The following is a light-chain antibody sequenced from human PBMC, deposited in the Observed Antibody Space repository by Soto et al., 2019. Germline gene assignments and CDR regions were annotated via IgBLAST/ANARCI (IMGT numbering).Light chain of an antibody. J-gene: IGKJ3*01. CDR3: QHGSYWPFT. CDR1: QSVSNY. CDR2: DAS. Sequence: EIVLTQSPATLSLSPGERATLSCRASQSVSNYLTWYQQKPGQSPRLLIYDASNRATGIPARFRGTGSGTGFALTHTGLVPDDFAEYDFQHGSYWPFTSGPGTKV. V-gene: IGKV3-11*01.